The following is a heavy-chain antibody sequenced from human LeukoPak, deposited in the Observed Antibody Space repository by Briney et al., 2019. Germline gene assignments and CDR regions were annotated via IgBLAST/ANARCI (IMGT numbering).Heavy chain of an antibody. J-gene: IGHJ5*02. Sequence: GGSLRLSCAASGFTFSTYGMHWVRQAPGRGLEWVAFIRFDGKNKNYLDSLKGRFTISRDNSKNTLYLQMNSLRPEDTAVYYCAKDLVTAAGGPKWFKAWGQGTLVTVSS. CDR2: IRFDGKNK. CDR3: AKDLVTAAGGPKWFKA. V-gene: IGHV3-30*02. CDR1: GFTFSTYG. D-gene: IGHD2-2*01.